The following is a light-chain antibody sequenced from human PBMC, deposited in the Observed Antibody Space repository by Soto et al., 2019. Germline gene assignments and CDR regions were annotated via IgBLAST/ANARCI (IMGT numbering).Light chain of an antibody. J-gene: IGLJ1*01. V-gene: IGLV2-14*03. CDR3: YYCSRSSGTRYV. CDR1: SSDIGTYNY. Sequence: QSALTQPASVSGSPGQSITISCTGTSSDIGTYNYVSWYQQHPGQAPKLMIYDVSNRPSGVSDRFSGSKSGNTASLTISGLTSEDEADYYCYYCSRSSGTRYVFGSGTKVTVL. CDR2: DVS.